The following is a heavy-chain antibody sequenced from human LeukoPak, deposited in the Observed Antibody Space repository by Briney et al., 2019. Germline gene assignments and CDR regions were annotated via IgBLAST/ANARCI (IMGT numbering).Heavy chain of an antibody. CDR1: GFTFSDSW. J-gene: IGHJ4*02. V-gene: IGHV3-7*01. CDR2: IKQDGSEK. Sequence: PGGSLRLSCAASGFTFSDSWMDWVRQAPGKGLEWVANIKQDGSEKYYVDSVKGRFTISGDNAKNSLYLQMNSLRAEDTAVYYCSRSLNYWGQGTLVTVSS. CDR3: SRSLNY.